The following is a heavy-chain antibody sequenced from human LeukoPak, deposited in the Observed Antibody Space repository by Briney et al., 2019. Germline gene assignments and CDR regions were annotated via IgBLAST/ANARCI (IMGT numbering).Heavy chain of an antibody. V-gene: IGHV3-72*01. Sequence: GGSLRLSCTVSGFTFGDYAMSWVRQAPGKGLEWVGRSRNKATSYTTEYAASVKGRFTISRDDSKNSLYLQMNSLKTEDTAVYYCARGSIYYYYGMDVWGQGTTVTVSS. CDR2: SRNKATSYTT. CDR3: ARGSIYYYYGMDV. D-gene: IGHD5-24*01. CDR1: GFTFGDYA. J-gene: IGHJ6*02.